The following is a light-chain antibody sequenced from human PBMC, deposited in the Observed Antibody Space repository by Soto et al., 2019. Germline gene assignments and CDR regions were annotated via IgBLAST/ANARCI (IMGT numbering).Light chain of an antibody. J-gene: IGKJ5*01. CDR2: GAS. Sequence: EIVLTQAPGTVCLSQGERATLSCRTSQSVRSSHLAWYQQKPGQAPRLLIYGASSRATGIPDRFSGSGSGTEFTLTISSLQSEDFAVYYCQQYNNWPPITFGQRTRLEI. V-gene: IGKV3-20*01. CDR1: QSVRSSH. CDR3: QQYNNWPPIT.